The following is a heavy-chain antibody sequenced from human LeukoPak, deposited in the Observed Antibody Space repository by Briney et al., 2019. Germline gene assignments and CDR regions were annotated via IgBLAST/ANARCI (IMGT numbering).Heavy chain of an antibody. J-gene: IGHJ4*02. Sequence: PGGSLRLSCAASGFSFSTYWMSWVRQAPGKGLEWVANIKQDGSDIYYVDSVKGRFIISRDNAKNSLYLQMSSLRAEDTAVYYCTIGGRLHPQSPYWGQGTLVTVSS. CDR2: IKQDGSDI. CDR1: GFSFSTYW. V-gene: IGHV3-7*01. D-gene: IGHD3-16*01. CDR3: TIGGRLHPQSPY.